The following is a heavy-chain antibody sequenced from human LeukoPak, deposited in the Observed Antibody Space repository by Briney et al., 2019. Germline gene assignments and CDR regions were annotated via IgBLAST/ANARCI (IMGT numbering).Heavy chain of an antibody. CDR1: GFIVSNYW. J-gene: IGHJ4*02. CDR2: IKQDGGEK. CDR3: ARDRNTDFWSGYYTNYFDY. Sequence: GGSLRLSCAASGFIVSNYWMTWVRHAPGKGLEWVATIKQDGGEKYYVDSVKGRFTISRDNAKNSLSLQMSSLRAEDTAVYYCARDRNTDFWSGYYTNYFDYWGQGTLVIVSS. D-gene: IGHD3-3*01. V-gene: IGHV3-7*01.